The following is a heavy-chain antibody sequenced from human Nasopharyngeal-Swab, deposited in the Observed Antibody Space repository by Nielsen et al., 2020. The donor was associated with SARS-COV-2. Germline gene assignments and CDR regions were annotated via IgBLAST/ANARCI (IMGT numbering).Heavy chain of an antibody. J-gene: IGHJ6*03. Sequence: GESLKISCAASGFTFSSYSMNWVRQAPGKGLEWVSSISGSSSYIYYADSVKGRFTISRDNAKNSLYLQMNSLRAEDTAVYYCARTQGLDSNQILGPPPYMDVWGKGTTVTVSS. CDR2: ISGSSSYI. CDR3: ARTQGLDSNQILGPPPYMDV. V-gene: IGHV3-21*01. D-gene: IGHD4-11*01. CDR1: GFTFSSYS.